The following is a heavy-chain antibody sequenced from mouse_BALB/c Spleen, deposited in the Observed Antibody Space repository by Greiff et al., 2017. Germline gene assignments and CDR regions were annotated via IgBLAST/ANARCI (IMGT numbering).Heavy chain of an antibody. V-gene: IGHV5-6*01. J-gene: IGHJ2*01. CDR3: ARPGSSSYYFDY. D-gene: IGHD1-1*01. CDR2: ISSGGSYT. Sequence: EVQRVESGGDLVKPGGSLKLSCAASGFTFSSYGMSWVRQTPDKRLEWVATISSGGSYTYYPDSVKGRFTISRDNAKNTLYLQMSSLKSEDTAMYYCARPGSSSYYFDYWGQGTTLTVSS. CDR1: GFTFSSYG.